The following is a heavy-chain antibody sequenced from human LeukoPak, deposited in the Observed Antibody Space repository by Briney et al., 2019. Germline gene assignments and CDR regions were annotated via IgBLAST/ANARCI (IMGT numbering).Heavy chain of an antibody. CDR2: ISAYNGNT. V-gene: IGHV1-18*04. D-gene: IGHD3-10*01. J-gene: IGHJ4*02. CDR1: GYTFTSYG. Sequence: ASVKVSCKASGYTFTSYGISWVRQAPGQGLEWMGWISAYNGNTNYAQKPQGRVTMTTDTSTSTAYMELRSLRSDDTAVYYCARSNVLLWFGSWGDYWGQGTLVTVSS. CDR3: ARSNVLLWFGSWGDY.